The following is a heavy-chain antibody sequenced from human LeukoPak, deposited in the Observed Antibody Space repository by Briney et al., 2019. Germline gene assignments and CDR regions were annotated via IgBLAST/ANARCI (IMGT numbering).Heavy chain of an antibody. CDR3: AKDRSAVRGAPEYFDY. Sequence: PGGSLRLSCAASGFTFSSYGMHWVRQAPGKGLEWVAFIRYDGSNKYYADSVKGRFTISRDNSKNTLYLQMNSLRAEDTAVYYCAKDRSAVRGAPEYFDYWGQGTLVTVSS. CDR2: IRYDGSNK. D-gene: IGHD3-10*01. V-gene: IGHV3-30*02. J-gene: IGHJ4*02. CDR1: GFTFSSYG.